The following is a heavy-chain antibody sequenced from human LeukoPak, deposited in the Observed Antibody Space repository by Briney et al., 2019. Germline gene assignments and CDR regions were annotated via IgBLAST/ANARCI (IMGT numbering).Heavy chain of an antibody. J-gene: IGHJ4*02. CDR3: AKGLAVAVEGYYFDY. V-gene: IGHV3-23*01. Sequence: GGSLRLSCAASGFTFNSYAMSWVRQAPGKGLEWVSGISGSGSSTSYADSVKGRFTLSRDNFKNTLYLQMNSLRAEDTAVYYCAKGLAVAVEGYYFDYWGQGALVTVSS. CDR2: ISGSGSST. CDR1: GFTFNSYA. D-gene: IGHD6-19*01.